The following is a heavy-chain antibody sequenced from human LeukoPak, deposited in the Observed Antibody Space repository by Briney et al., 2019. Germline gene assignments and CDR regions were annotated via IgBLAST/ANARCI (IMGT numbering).Heavy chain of an antibody. CDR1: GYSFSSYW. J-gene: IGHJ4*02. D-gene: IGHD6-19*01. V-gene: IGHV5-51*01. CDR3: ATSLGYNSGYFDY. Sequence: GESLKISCKGSGYSFSSYWIAWVRQMPGKGLEWIGIIYPGDFDTRYSPSFQGQVSISADKSISTASLQWSGLKASDTAMYYCATSLGYNSGYFDYWGQGTQVTVSS. CDR2: IYPGDFDT.